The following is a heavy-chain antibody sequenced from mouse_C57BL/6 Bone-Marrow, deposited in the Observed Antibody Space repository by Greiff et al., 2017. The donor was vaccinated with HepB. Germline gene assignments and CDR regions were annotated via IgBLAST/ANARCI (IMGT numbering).Heavy chain of an antibody. J-gene: IGHJ3*01. Sequence: QVQLKQPGAELVKPGASVKVSCKASGYTFTSYWMHWVKQRPGQGLEWIGRIHPSDSDTNYNQKFKGKATLTVDKSSSTAYMQLSSLTSEDSAVYYCAIEGDDGYLFAYWGQGTLVTVSA. CDR3: AIEGDDGYLFAY. CDR2: IHPSDSDT. CDR1: GYTFTSYW. D-gene: IGHD2-3*01. V-gene: IGHV1-74*01.